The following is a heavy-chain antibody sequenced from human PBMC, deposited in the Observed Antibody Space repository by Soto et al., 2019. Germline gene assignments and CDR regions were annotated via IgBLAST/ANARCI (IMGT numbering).Heavy chain of an antibody. D-gene: IGHD1-1*01. CDR1: GGSISSYY. J-gene: IGHJ3*02. CDR2: IYYSGST. Sequence: QVQLQESGPGLVKPSETLSLTCTVSGGSISSYYWSWIRQPPGKGLEWIGYIYYSGSTNYNPSLKSRVTISVDTSKIQFSLKLSSVTAADTAVYYCAREIPELERRKAFDIWGQGTMVTVSS. V-gene: IGHV4-59*01. CDR3: AREIPELERRKAFDI.